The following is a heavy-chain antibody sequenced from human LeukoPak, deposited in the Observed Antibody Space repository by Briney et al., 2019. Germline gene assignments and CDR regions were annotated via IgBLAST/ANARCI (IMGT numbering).Heavy chain of an antibody. J-gene: IGHJ4*02. Sequence: PGGSLRLSCAASGFTVSSNYMSWVRQAPGKGLEWVSVIYSGGNTYYADSVKGRFTISRDNSKNTLYLQMNSLRAEDTAVYYCASGYCSGGSCYSPFHYWGQGTLVTVSS. CDR2: IYSGGNT. V-gene: IGHV3-53*01. D-gene: IGHD2-15*01. CDR3: ASGYCSGGSCYSPFHY. CDR1: GFTVSSNY.